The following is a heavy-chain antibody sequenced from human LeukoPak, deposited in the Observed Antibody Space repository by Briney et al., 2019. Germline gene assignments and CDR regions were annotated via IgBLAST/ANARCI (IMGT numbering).Heavy chain of an antibody. CDR2: ISSSSSYT. V-gene: IGHV3-11*06. CDR3: ARVLTGGYGTVYYFDY. CDR1: GFTFSEYY. Sequence: PGGSLRLSCAASGFTFSEYYMSWIRQAPGKGLEWVSYISSSSSYTNYADSVKGRFTISRDNAKNSLYLQMNSLRAEDTAVYYCARVLTGGYGTVYYFDYWGQGTLVTVSS. D-gene: IGHD5-12*01. J-gene: IGHJ4*02.